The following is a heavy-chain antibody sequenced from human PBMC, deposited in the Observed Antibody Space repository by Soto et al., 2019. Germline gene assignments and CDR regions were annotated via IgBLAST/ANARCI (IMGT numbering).Heavy chain of an antibody. V-gene: IGHV4-34*01. J-gene: IGHJ3*02. CDR1: GGFVSSGSYY. Sequence: QVQLQQWGAGLLKPSETLSLTCAVYGGFVSSGSYYWSWIRQPPGKGLEWIGEMSHSGGTHFNPSLKSRVTISVDTSKNQFSLKMSSVTAADTALYYCARVARGSVTTVVDAFDICGPGTMVTVSS. CDR3: ARVARGSVTTVVDAFDI. D-gene: IGHD3-16*01. CDR2: MSHSGGT.